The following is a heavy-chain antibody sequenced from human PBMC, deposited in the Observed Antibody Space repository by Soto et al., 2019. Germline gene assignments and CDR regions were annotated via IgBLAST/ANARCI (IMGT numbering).Heavy chain of an antibody. V-gene: IGHV1-18*01. Sequence: QGQLVQSGVEVKKPGASVKVSCTASGNTFTNFGVTWVRQAPGQGLEWMGWISPYTDDPSYAQKFQGRVTMTIDTSTSTADLDLRSLTSDDTAVDYCARVIPGAEAWFHPWGQGTLVTVSS. J-gene: IGHJ5*02. CDR2: ISPYTDDP. D-gene: IGHD2-2*01. CDR3: ARVIPGAEAWFHP. CDR1: GNTFTNFG.